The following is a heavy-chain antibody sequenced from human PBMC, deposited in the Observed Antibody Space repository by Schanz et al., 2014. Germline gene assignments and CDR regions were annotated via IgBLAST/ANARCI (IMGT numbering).Heavy chain of an antibody. Sequence: QVQLQESGPGLVKSSETLSLTCTVSGGSMSGYHWIWIRQPPGRGLEWIGEIFHSGTTNYNPSLESRVTISVDKPKNQFSLILSSMTAADTAVYYCTRSTLWSYDVWGRGTMVIVSS. CDR1: GGSMSGYH. D-gene: IGHD2-21*01. CDR3: TRSTLWSYDV. CDR2: IFHSGTT. V-gene: IGHV4-59*12. J-gene: IGHJ3*01.